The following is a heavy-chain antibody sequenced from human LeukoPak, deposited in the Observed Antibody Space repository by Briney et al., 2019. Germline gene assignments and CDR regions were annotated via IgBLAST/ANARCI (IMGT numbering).Heavy chain of an antibody. CDR2: ISGSGTST. J-gene: IGHJ4*02. CDR3: ARTPNSSGWYWGVDY. CDR1: GFTFSNYG. D-gene: IGHD6-19*01. Sequence: GRSLRLSCAASGFTFSNYGIHWVRQAPGKGLEWVSAISGSGTSTYYADSVKGRFTISRDNAKNSLYLQMNSLRAEDTAVYYCARTPNSSGWYWGVDYWGQGTLVTVSS. V-gene: IGHV3-21*01.